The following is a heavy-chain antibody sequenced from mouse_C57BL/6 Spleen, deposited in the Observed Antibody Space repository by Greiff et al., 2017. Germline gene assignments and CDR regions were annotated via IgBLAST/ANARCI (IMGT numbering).Heavy chain of an antibody. D-gene: IGHD1-1*01. CDR1: GFTFSSYA. V-gene: IGHV5-4*03. Sequence: EVKLMESGGGLVKPGGSLKLSCAASGFTFSSYAMSWVRQTPEKRLEWVATISDGGSYTYYPDNVKGRFTIARDNAKNNLYLQRSHLKSEDTAMYYCASYYGSSNWYFDVWGTGTTVTVSS. J-gene: IGHJ1*03. CDR2: ISDGGSYT. CDR3: ASYYGSSNWYFDV.